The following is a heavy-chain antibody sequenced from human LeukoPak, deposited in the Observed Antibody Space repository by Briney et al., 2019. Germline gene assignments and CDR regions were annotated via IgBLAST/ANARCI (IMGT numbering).Heavy chain of an antibody. CDR3: AREWGRIAVAGGPGY. J-gene: IGHJ4*02. V-gene: IGHV3-33*08. CDR1: GFTFGDYA. Sequence: GRSLRLSCAASGFTFGDYAMHWVRQGPGKGLEWVALIWYDGRTKSHAASVRGRFTISRDNSATTLYLQMSSLRVEDTAVYYCAREWGRIAVAGGPGYWGQGALVTVSS. D-gene: IGHD6-19*01. CDR2: IWYDGRTK.